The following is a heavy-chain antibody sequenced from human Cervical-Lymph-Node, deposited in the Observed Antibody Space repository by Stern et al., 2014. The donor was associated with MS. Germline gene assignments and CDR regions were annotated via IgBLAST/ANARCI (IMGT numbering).Heavy chain of an antibody. J-gene: IGHJ4*02. CDR1: GYTFTNFF. V-gene: IGHV1-46*01. D-gene: IGHD1-26*01. Sequence: VQLLESGAEVKKPGASVKISCKASGYTFTNFFMHWVRQAPGEGLEWMGLISPSGDTTRYAQKFQGGVSMTRDTSTRTVYLEVSSLRSEDTAVYYCARDRSGFDYWGQGTLVTVSS. CDR2: ISPSGDTT. CDR3: ARDRSGFDY.